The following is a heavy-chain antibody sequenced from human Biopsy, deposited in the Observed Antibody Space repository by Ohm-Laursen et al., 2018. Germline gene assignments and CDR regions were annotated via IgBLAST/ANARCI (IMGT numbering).Heavy chain of an antibody. CDR1: GGTFSNYG. V-gene: IGHV1-69*06. CDR3: ARGFGVVIDFENNLFDP. CDR2: INPMFGTA. J-gene: IGHJ5*02. Sequence: SSVKVSCKAPGGTFSNYGVNWVRQAPGQGLEWMGGINPMFGTAQYAQRFQGGVTITADKSTSTADMELSSLGSDDTAVYYCARGFGVVIDFENNLFDPWGQGTLVTVSS. D-gene: IGHD3-3*01.